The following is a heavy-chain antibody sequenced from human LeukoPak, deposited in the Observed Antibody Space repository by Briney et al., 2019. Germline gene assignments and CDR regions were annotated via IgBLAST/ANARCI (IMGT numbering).Heavy chain of an antibody. V-gene: IGHV3-30*03. CDR3: ARDPSDYGDSPDY. D-gene: IGHD4-17*01. Sequence: GGSLRLSCAASGFTFSSYGMHWVRQAPGKGLEWVAVISYDGSNKYYADSVKGRFTISRDNAKNSLYLQMNSLRAEDTAVYYCARDPSDYGDSPDYWGQGTLVTVSS. CDR2: ISYDGSNK. CDR1: GFTFSSYG. J-gene: IGHJ4*02.